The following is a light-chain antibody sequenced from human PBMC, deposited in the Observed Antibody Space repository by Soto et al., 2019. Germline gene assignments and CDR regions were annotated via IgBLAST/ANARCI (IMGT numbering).Light chain of an antibody. CDR2: GAS. V-gene: IGKV3-15*01. CDR3: QQYGSSPET. J-gene: IGKJ1*01. Sequence: EIVMTQSPVALSVSPGERVTLSCRASQSTSDKSAWYQQKPGQAPRLLMFGASTRATGIPARFSGSGSGTDFTLTISSLEPEDFAVYFCQQYGSSPETFGQGTKVDIK. CDR1: QSTSDK.